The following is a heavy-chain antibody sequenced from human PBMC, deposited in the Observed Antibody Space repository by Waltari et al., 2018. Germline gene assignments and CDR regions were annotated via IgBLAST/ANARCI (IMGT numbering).Heavy chain of an antibody. CDR1: GYTFTTYT. CDR2: SGNT. D-gene: IGHD1-20*01. Sequence: QVQLVQSGAEVKKPGDSVKVSCKAAGYTFTTYTVTWVRQATGQGLEWMGSGNTNSAKKFQDRVSMTTDTTTSTAYMELTSLRSDDTAVYYCAIRTITATNYNGLDVWGQGTTVTVSS. J-gene: IGHJ6*02. CDR3: AIRTITATNYNGLDV. V-gene: IGHV1-18*04.